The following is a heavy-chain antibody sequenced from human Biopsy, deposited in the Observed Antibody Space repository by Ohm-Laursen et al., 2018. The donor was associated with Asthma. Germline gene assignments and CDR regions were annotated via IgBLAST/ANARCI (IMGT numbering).Heavy chain of an antibody. V-gene: IGHV1/OR15-1*01. CDR3: ERTYYDFLTGQVKDVFGV. D-gene: IGHD3-9*01. Sequence: SVSASCKASGYIFTGVYMHWVRQAPGHGLEWMGRINPNSGDIKHAQKFQGRVTINRDTSTSTAYKELRSLRSEETATYYCERTYYDFLTGQVKDVFGVWGQGTMVTVSS. CDR1: GYIFTGVY. J-gene: IGHJ3*01. CDR2: INPNSGDI.